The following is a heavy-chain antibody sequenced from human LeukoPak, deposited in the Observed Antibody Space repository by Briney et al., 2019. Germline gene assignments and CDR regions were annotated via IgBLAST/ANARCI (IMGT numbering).Heavy chain of an antibody. CDR3: ARVEISVAQFDY. Sequence: ASMKVSCKASGYTFTSYGISWMRQAPGQGFEWMGWISAYNGNTNYAQKLQGRVTMTTDTSTSTAYMELRSLRSDDTAVYFCARVEISVAQFDYWGQGTLVTVSS. J-gene: IGHJ4*02. V-gene: IGHV1-18*01. CDR1: GYTFTSYG. D-gene: IGHD6-19*01. CDR2: ISAYNGNT.